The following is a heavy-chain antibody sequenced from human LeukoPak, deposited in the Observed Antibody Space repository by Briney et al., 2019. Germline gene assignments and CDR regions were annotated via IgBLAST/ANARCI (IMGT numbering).Heavy chain of an antibody. CDR2: ISSNGGST. CDR1: GFTFRTYA. D-gene: IGHD3-22*01. V-gene: IGHV3-64*02. Sequence: PGGSLRLSCAASGFTFRTYAMHWVRQAPGKGLEYASAISSNGGSTYYADSVKGRFIISRDNSKNTLYLQMGSLRDEDMAVYYCARASGSDSWGRGTLVTVSS. CDR3: ARASGSDS. J-gene: IGHJ4*02.